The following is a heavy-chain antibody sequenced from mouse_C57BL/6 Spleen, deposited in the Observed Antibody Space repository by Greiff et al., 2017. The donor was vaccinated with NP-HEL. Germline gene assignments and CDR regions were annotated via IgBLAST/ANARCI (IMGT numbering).Heavy chain of an antibody. Sequence: EVQLVESGGGLVKPGGSLKLSCAASGFTFSSYTMSWVRQTPEKRLEWVATISGGGGNTYYPDSVKGRVTISRDNAKNTQYLQMSSLRSEDTALYYCARHRYYSNSYWYFDVWGTGTTVTVSS. CDR3: ARHRYYSNSYWYFDV. CDR2: ISGGGGNT. V-gene: IGHV5-9*01. CDR1: GFTFSSYT. J-gene: IGHJ1*03. D-gene: IGHD2-5*01.